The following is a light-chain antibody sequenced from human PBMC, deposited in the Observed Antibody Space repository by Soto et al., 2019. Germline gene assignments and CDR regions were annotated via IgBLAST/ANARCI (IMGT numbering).Light chain of an antibody. CDR2: SIN. V-gene: IGLV1-47*02. Sequence: QSVLTQPPSASGTPGQRVTISCSGSSSNIGNNYVSWYQQLPGTAPKLVIYSINQRPSGVPDRFSGSKSGTSASLAISGLRSEDEADYYCAAWDDSLSGWVFGGGTKVTVL. J-gene: IGLJ3*02. CDR1: SSNIGNNY. CDR3: AAWDDSLSGWV.